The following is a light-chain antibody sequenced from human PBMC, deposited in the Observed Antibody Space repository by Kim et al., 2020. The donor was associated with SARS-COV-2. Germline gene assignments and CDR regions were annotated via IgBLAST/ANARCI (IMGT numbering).Light chain of an antibody. Sequence: QSALTQPRAVSGSPGQSVTISCTGTSSDVGGYSYLSWYQHHPDKAPKLIIYGVTARPSGVPDRFSGSKSGNTASLTISGLQAEDEADYYCCSYAGACRYVFGTGTKVTVL. J-gene: IGLJ1*01. CDR3: CSYAGACRYV. CDR1: SSDVGGYSY. V-gene: IGLV2-11*01. CDR2: GVT.